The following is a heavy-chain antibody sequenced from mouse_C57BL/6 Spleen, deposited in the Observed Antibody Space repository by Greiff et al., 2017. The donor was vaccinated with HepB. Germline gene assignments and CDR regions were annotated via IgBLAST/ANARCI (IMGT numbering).Heavy chain of an antibody. Sequence: EVKLMESGPVLVKPGASVKMSCKASGYTFTDYYMNWVKQSHGKSLEWIGVINPYNGGTSYNQKFKGKATLTVDKSSSTAYMELNSLTSEDSAVYYCAREGGSSPYFDYWGQGTTLTVSS. J-gene: IGHJ2*01. D-gene: IGHD1-1*01. V-gene: IGHV1-19*01. CDR1: GYTFTDYY. CDR2: INPYNGGT. CDR3: AREGGSSPYFDY.